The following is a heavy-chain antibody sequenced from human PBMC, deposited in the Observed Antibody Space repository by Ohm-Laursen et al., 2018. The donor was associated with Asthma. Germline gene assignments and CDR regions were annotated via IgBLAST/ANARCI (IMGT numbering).Heavy chain of an antibody. D-gene: IGHD3-10*01. CDR1: GFIVSTKF. Sequence: SLRLSCAASGFIVSTKFMIWVRQAPGKGLDWVSVIFGSTGTNYADSVKGRFTISRDNSKNTLYLQMNSLRAEDTAVYYCARGFGEFYFDYWGQGTLVTVSS. CDR2: IFGSTGT. J-gene: IGHJ4*02. V-gene: IGHV3-53*01. CDR3: ARGFGEFYFDY.